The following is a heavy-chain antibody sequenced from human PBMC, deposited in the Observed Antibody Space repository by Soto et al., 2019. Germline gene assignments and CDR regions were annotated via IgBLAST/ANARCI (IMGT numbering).Heavy chain of an antibody. J-gene: IGHJ3*02. CDR3: ARGDGFITMIVVDAFDI. CDR1: GYSFTSYW. V-gene: IGHV5-51*01. CDR2: IYPGDSDT. D-gene: IGHD3-22*01. Sequence: GESLKISCKGSGYSFTSYWIGWVRQMPGKGLEWMGIIYPGDSDTRYSPSFQGQVTISADKSISTAYLQWSSLKASDTAMYYCARGDGFITMIVVDAFDIWGQGTMVTVSS.